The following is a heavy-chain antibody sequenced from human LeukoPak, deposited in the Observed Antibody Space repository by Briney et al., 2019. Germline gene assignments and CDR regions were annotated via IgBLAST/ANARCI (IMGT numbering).Heavy chain of an antibody. D-gene: IGHD2-21*01. CDR1: GYTFTSYA. J-gene: IGHJ6*03. V-gene: IGHV7-4-1*02. CDR2: INTNTGNP. Sequence: ASVKVSCKDSGYTFTSYAMNWVRQAPGQGLEWMGWINTNTGNPTYAQGFTGRFVFSLDTSVSTAYLQISSLKAEDTAVYYCARERNDCYGIVGCVGDSYMDVWGKGTTVTVSS. CDR3: ARERNDCYGIVGCVGDSYMDV.